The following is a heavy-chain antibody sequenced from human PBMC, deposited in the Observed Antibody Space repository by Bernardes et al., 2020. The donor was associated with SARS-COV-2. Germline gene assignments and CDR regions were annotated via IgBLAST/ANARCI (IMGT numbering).Heavy chain of an antibody. CDR3: ARSGTGTDF. CDR1: GYNFTNHY. V-gene: IGHV1-46*01. D-gene: IGHD1-7*01. Sequence: ASVKVSCRASGYNFTNHYIHWVRQAPGQGLEWIGIINPINGYTRQPQESLGRVTLTSDTSTSTVYLDLKSLTSADTAVYYCARSGTGTDFWGQGTLVIVSS. CDR2: INPINGYT. J-gene: IGHJ4*02.